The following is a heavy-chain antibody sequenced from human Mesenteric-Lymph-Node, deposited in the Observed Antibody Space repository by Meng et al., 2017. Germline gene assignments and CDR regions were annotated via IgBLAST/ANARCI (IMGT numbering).Heavy chain of an antibody. CDR3: AREAWGSSGGYFEY. Sequence: GESLKISCAASGFTFSSYWMSWVRQAPGKGLEWVSSIIGSGGTTYYSDSVKGRFTISRDNSRNTLYLQMNSLRAEDTAMYYCAREAWGSSGGYFEYWGQGTLVTVSS. CDR1: GFTFSSYW. J-gene: IGHJ4*02. D-gene: IGHD3-16*01. CDR2: IIGSGGTT. V-gene: IGHV3-23*01.